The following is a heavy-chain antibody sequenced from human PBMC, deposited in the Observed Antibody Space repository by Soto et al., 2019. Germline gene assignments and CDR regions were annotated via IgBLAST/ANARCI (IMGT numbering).Heavy chain of an antibody. CDR3: ARESYYDRAFDI. V-gene: IGHV4-4*02. D-gene: IGHD3-22*01. CDR2: IYHSGST. CDR1: GGSISSSNW. J-gene: IGHJ3*02. Sequence: SENLSLTFAVYGGSISSSNWSGWVRQPPGKGLEWIGEIYHSGSTNYNPSLKSRVTISVDKSKNQFSLKLSSVTAADTAVYYCARESYYDRAFDIWGQGTMVT.